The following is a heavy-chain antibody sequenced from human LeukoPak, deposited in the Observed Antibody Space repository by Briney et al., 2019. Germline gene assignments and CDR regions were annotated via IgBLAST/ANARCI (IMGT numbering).Heavy chain of an antibody. CDR2: IWYDGSHT. V-gene: IGHV3-30*02. J-gene: IGHJ6*02. D-gene: IGHD3-16*01. CDR3: AREALRSYGMDV. CDR1: GFTFSDYG. Sequence: GGSLRLSCEGSGFTFSDYGLHWVRQAPGRGLEWVALIWYDGSHTYYADSVKGRFTISRDNSKNTLYLQMNSLRAEDTAVYYCAREALRSYGMDVWGQGTTVTVSS.